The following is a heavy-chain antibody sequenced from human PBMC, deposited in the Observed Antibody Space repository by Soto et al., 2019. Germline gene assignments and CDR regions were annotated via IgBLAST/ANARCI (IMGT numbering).Heavy chain of an antibody. CDR1: GCTFSSYA. CDR2: ISGSGGST. Sequence: GGSLRLSCAASGCTFSSYAMSWIRQAPGNGLEWVSAISGSGGSTYYADSVKGRFTISRDNSKNTLYLQMNSLRAEDTAVYYCAKRNLKWLPDIWGQGTMVTVSS. J-gene: IGHJ3*02. D-gene: IGHD6-19*01. CDR3: AKRNLKWLPDI. V-gene: IGHV3-23*01.